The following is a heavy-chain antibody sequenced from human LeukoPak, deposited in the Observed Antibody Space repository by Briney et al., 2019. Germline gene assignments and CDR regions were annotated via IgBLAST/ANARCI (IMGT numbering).Heavy chain of an antibody. V-gene: IGHV3-23*01. CDR1: GFTFDNYA. D-gene: IGHD3-3*01. CDR3: AKVRAYDELGNPYWHFDL. CDR2: ISASGDIT. J-gene: IGHJ2*01. Sequence: GGSLRPSCSASGFTFDNYAMSWVRQAPGKGLEWVSGISASGDITYYADSVKGRFTVSRDNSKSTLYLQMSSLRAEDTAVYYCAKVRAYDELGNPYWHFDLWGRGTLVTVSS.